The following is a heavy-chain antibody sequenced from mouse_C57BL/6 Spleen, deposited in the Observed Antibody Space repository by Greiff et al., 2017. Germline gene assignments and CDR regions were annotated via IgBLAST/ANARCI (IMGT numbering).Heavy chain of an antibody. Sequence: EVKLQESGPELVKPGASVKIPCKASGYTFTDYNMDWVKQSPGKSLEWIGDINPNNGGTIYNQKFKGKATLTVDKSSSTAYMELRSLTSEDTADYYCARRPPGDYAMDYWGQGTSVTVSS. V-gene: IGHV1-18*01. J-gene: IGHJ4*01. CDR3: ARRPPGDYAMDY. CDR1: GYTFTDYN. CDR2: INPNNGGT.